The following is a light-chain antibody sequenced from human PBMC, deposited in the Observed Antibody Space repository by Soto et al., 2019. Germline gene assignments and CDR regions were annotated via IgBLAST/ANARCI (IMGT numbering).Light chain of an antibody. CDR2: DAS. Sequence: AIQLTQSPSSLSASVGDRVTITCRASQVINTALAWYQQRPGKAPDLLIFDASTLETGVASRFSGRRSGTDFTLTISSLQPEDFATYYCQQFYNYPITFGQGTRLEIK. CDR1: QVINTA. J-gene: IGKJ5*01. V-gene: IGKV1D-13*01. CDR3: QQFYNYPIT.